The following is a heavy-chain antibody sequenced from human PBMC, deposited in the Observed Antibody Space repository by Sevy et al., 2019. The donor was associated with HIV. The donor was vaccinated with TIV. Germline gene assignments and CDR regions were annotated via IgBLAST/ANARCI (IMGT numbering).Heavy chain of an antibody. Sequence: SETLSLTCTVSGGSISSGDYYWSWIRQPPGKGLVWIGYIFYSGSTYFNPSLKSRVTISLDTSKSQFSLRLSSVTAADTAVFYCARQRASSGYFYFDSWGQGTLVTVSS. CDR2: IFYSGST. J-gene: IGHJ4*02. D-gene: IGHD3-22*01. V-gene: IGHV4-30-4*01. CDR1: GGSISSGDYY. CDR3: ARQRASSGYFYFDS.